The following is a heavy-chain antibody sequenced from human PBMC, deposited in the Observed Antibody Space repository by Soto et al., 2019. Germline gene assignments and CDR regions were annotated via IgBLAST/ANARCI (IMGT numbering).Heavy chain of an antibody. CDR1: GFTFSSYW. Sequence: EVQLVESGGGLVQPGGSLRLSCAASGFTFSSYWMSWVRQAPGKGLEWVANIKQDGSEKYYVDSVKGRFTISRDNAKNSLYLQINRLRAKDTAVYYCARVRFLEWFNWFDPWGQGTLVTVSS. D-gene: IGHD3-3*01. V-gene: IGHV3-7*04. CDR3: ARVRFLEWFNWFDP. J-gene: IGHJ5*02. CDR2: IKQDGSEK.